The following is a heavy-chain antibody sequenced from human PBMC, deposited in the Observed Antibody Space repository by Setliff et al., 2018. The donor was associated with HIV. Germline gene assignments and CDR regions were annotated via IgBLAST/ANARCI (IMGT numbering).Heavy chain of an antibody. CDR3: ASHFGYCSSTSCEGY. CDR1: GFTFSSYW. Sequence: PGGSLRLSCAASGFTFSSYWMSWVRQAPGKGLEWVANIKQGGSEKYYVDSVKGRFTISRDNAKNSLCLQMNSLRAEDTAVYYCASHFGYCSSTSCEGYWGQGALVTVSS. J-gene: IGHJ4*02. V-gene: IGHV3-7*05. D-gene: IGHD2-2*01. CDR2: IKQGGSEK.